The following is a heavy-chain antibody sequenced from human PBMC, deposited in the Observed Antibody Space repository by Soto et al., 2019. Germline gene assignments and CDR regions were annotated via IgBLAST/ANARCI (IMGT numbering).Heavy chain of an antibody. CDR3: AKKGGYFSRYYFDY. J-gene: IGHJ4*02. D-gene: IGHD3-22*01. CDR1: GFTFSSYA. Sequence: EVQLLESGGGLVQPGGSLRLSCAASGFTFSSYAMSWVRQAPGKGLEWVSAISGSGGSTYYADSVKGRFTISRDNSKNRLDLQMNSLRAEDTAVYYCAKKGGYFSRYYFDYWGQGTLVTVSS. CDR2: ISGSGGST. V-gene: IGHV3-23*01.